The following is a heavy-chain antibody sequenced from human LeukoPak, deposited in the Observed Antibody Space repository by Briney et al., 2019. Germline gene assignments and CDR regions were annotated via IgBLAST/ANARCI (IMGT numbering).Heavy chain of an antibody. Sequence: SETLSLTCTVYGGSFSGYYWSWIRQPPGKGLEWIGEVNHSGSTNYNPSLKSRVTILLDTSENQFSLKLNSVTAADTAVYYCARVWLGPMDVWGKGTTVTVSS. CDR2: VNHSGST. CDR1: GGSFSGYY. CDR3: ARVWLGPMDV. D-gene: IGHD6-19*01. V-gene: IGHV4-34*01. J-gene: IGHJ6*03.